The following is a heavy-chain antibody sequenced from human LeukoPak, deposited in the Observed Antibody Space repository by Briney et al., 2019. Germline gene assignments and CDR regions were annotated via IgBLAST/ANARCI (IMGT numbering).Heavy chain of an antibody. V-gene: IGHV4-4*07. CDR1: GGSISSYY. J-gene: IGHJ4*02. CDR3: AREVAQGRYSNFDY. CDR2: IYTSGST. Sequence: SETLSLTCTASGGSISSYYWSWIRQPAGKGLEWIGRIYTSGSTNYNPSLKSRVTMSVDTSKNQFSLKLSSVTAADTAVYYCAREVAQGRYSNFDYWGQGTLVTVSS. D-gene: IGHD5-18*01.